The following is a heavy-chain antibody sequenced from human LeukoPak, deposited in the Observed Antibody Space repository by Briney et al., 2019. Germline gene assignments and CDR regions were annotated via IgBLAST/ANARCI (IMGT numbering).Heavy chain of an antibody. CDR3: AAGRITMISALDYYYMDV. Sequence: SETLSLTCTVSGGSISSSSYYWGWIRQPPGKGLEWIGSIYYSGSTYYNPSLKSRVTISVDTSKNQFSLKLSSVTAADTAVYYCAAGRITMISALDYYYMDVWGKGTTVTVSS. J-gene: IGHJ6*03. V-gene: IGHV4-39*07. D-gene: IGHD3-22*01. CDR1: GGSISSSSYY. CDR2: IYYSGST.